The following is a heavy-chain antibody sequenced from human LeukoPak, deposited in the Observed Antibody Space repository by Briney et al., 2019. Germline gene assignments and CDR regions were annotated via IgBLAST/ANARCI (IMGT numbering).Heavy chain of an antibody. D-gene: IGHD4-17*01. V-gene: IGHV3-23*01. CDR2: ISGSGGST. Sequence: GGSLRLSCAASGFTFSNYAMSWVRQAPGKGLEWVSAISGSGGSTYYADSVKGRFTISRDNSKNTLYLQMNSLRAEDTAVYYCAKDRNNDYGDYVLGSANDYWGQGTLVTVSS. J-gene: IGHJ4*02. CDR3: AKDRNNDYGDYVLGSANDY. CDR1: GFTFSNYA.